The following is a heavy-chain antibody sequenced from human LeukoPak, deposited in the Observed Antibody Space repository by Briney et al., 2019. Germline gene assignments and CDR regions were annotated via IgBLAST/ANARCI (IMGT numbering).Heavy chain of an antibody. CDR2: INPAGNYA. J-gene: IGHJ5*01. CDR3: VRDWDHYDFDS. CDR1: GFTFSNYW. D-gene: IGHD3-3*01. Sequence: GGSLRLSCAASGFTFSNYWIHWVCQAPGKGLVWVSRINPAGNYANYADSVKGRFTISRDNAKNTVYLQMNSLRAEDTALFYCVRDWDHYDFDSWGQGTLVTVSS. V-gene: IGHV3-74*01.